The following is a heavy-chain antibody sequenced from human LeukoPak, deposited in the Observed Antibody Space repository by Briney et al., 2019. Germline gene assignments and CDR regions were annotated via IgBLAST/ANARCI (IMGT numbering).Heavy chain of an antibody. CDR2: INPNSGGT. CDR3: ARDLGSSWYPPTH. D-gene: IGHD6-13*01. CDR1: GYTFTSYY. J-gene: IGHJ4*02. Sequence: ASVKVSCKASGYTFTSYYMHWVRQAPGQGLEWMGWINPNSGGTNYAQKFQGRVTMTRDTSITTAYMELSRLRSDDTAVYYCARDLGSSWYPPTHWGQGTLVTVSS. V-gene: IGHV1-2*02.